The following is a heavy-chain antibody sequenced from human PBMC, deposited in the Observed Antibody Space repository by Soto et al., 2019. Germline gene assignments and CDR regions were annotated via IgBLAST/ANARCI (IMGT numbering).Heavy chain of an antibody. CDR3: AREAGGYRPFDP. D-gene: IGHD5-12*01. CDR2: IYHSGST. V-gene: IGHV4-30-2*01. J-gene: IGHJ5*02. CDR1: GGSISSGGYS. Sequence: SETLSLTCAVSGGSISSGGYSWSWIRQPPGKGLEWIGYIYHSGSTYYADSVKGRFTISRDNSKNTLYLQMNSLRAEDTAVYYCAREAGGYRPFDPWGQGTLVTVSS.